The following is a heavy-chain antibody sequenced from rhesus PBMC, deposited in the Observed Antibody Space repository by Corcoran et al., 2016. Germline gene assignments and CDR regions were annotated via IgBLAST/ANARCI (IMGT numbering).Heavy chain of an antibody. CDR3: EREIEDGMGY. V-gene: IGHV4-73*01. Sequence: QVKLQQWGEGLVKPSATLSLTCAVYGGSISGYYYWSWIRQAPGKGLEGIGKTDGNSANTNYNPAHKKRVTISKETSKNQFALKVSSVTAADTDVYYCEREIEDGMGYWGKGVLVTVSS. J-gene: IGHJ4*01. CDR1: GGSISGYYY. CDR2: TDGNSANT. D-gene: IGHD2-33*01.